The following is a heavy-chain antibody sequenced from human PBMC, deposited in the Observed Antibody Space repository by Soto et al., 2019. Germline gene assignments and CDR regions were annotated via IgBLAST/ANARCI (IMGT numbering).Heavy chain of an antibody. J-gene: IGHJ4*02. D-gene: IGHD4-17*01. Sequence: PGGSLRLSCAASGGTFSSYAMSWVRQAPGKGLEWVSAISGSGGSTYYADSVKGRFTISRDNSKNTLYLQMNSLRAEDTAVYYCANDYGDSACLWSECIPLAVQATDYWGQGTLVTVSS. V-gene: IGHV3-23*01. CDR3: ANDYGDSACLWSECIPLAVQATDY. CDR1: GGTFSSYA. CDR2: ISGSGGST.